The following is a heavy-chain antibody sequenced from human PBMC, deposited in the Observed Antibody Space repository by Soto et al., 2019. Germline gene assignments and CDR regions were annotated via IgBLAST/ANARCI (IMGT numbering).Heavy chain of an antibody. CDR1: GGSISGEGYY. CDR3: ARAWTATAGWANWFDR. J-gene: IGHJ5*02. CDR2: LHYSGST. D-gene: IGHD6-13*01. Sequence: QVQLQESGPGLVEPSQTLSLTCTVSGGSISGEGYYWSWIRQYSGRGLEWIGYLHYSGSTYYNPSLQSRVTISVDTSKTQFFLKLSSVTAADTAVYYCARAWTATAGWANWFDRWGQGTLVTVSS. V-gene: IGHV4-31*03.